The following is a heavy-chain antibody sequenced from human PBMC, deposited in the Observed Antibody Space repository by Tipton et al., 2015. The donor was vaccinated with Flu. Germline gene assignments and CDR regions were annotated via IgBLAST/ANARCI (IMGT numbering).Heavy chain of an antibody. CDR1: GYSINSGYC. J-gene: IGHJ5*02. V-gene: IGHV4-38-2*01. CDR2: ICHSGST. CDR3: ARRSYSNYVSEPKNWFDP. Sequence: TLSLTCVVSGYSINSGYCWGWVRQPPGKGLEWIGTICHSGSTYYNPSLKSRVTISVDTSWNQFSLKVSSVTAADTVVYYCARRSYSNYVSEPKNWFDPWGQGTLVTVSS. D-gene: IGHD4-11*01.